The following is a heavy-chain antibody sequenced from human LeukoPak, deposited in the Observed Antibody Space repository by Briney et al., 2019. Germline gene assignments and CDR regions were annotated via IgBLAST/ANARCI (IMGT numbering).Heavy chain of an antibody. CDR1: GGSISSDGYY. J-gene: IGHJ3*02. Sequence: SETLSLTCTFSGGSISSDGYYWNWIRQHPGKGLEWIGYIYYSGITYYNPSLKSRVTISVDTSKNQFSLKLSSVTAADTAVYYCARTRGSYYGDGAFDIWGQGTMVTVSS. CDR2: IYYSGIT. D-gene: IGHD1-26*01. CDR3: ARTRGSYYGDGAFDI. V-gene: IGHV4-31*03.